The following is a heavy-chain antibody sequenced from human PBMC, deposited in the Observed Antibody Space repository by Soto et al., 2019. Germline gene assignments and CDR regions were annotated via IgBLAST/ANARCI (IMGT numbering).Heavy chain of an antibody. Sequence: QVQLVESGGGLVKPGGSLRLSCAASGFTFSDYYMSWIRQAPGKGLEWVSYISGSGTYTNYGDSVKGRFTICRDNAKNSLYLQMNSLRAEDTAVYYCVRGGSYCGGDCFDYWGQGTLVTGSS. J-gene: IGHJ4*02. V-gene: IGHV3-11*06. D-gene: IGHD2-21*02. CDR3: VRGGSYCGGDCFDY. CDR2: ISGSGTYT. CDR1: GFTFSDYY.